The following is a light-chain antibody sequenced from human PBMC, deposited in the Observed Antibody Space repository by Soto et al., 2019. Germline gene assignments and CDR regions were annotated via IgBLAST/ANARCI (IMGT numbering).Light chain of an antibody. CDR3: QQYNSYSRWT. Sequence: DIQMTQSPSTLSASVGDRVTITCLASQSISSWLAWYQQKPGKAPKLLIYKASSLESGVPSRFSGSGTGTEFILTISSLQPDDFATYYCQQYNSYSRWTFGQGTKVEIK. CDR1: QSISSW. CDR2: KAS. V-gene: IGKV1-5*03. J-gene: IGKJ1*01.